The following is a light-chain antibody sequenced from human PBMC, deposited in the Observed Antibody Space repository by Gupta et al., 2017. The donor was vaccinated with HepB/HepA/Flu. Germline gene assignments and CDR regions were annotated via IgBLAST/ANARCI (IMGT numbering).Light chain of an antibody. J-gene: IGLJ2*01. CDR1: SCNSGRTP. CDR3: DDSDAGSKGRV. Sequence: QPVLTQPPSASGTPGQRVPTSCSGSSCNSGRTPVHWYQQLPGTSHKRLIHTNNQRPSGVMAGFSGFTPGTYASPATRGLQSEDEADDYCDDSDAGSKGRVFGGGTKLTVL. CDR2: TNN. V-gene: IGLV1-44*01.